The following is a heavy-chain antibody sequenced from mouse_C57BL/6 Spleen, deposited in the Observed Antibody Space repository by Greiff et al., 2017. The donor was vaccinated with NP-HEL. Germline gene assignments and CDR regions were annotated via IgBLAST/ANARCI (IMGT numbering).Heavy chain of an antibody. CDR3: TTLITTVVVDY. V-gene: IGHV14-4*01. D-gene: IGHD1-1*01. Sequence: VQLQQSGAELVRPGASVKLSCTASGFNIKDDYMHWVKQRPEQGLEWIGWIDPENGDTEYASKFQGKATITADTSSNTAYLQLSSLTSEDTAVYYCTTLITTVVVDYWGQGTTLTVSS. J-gene: IGHJ2*01. CDR2: IDPENGDT. CDR1: GFNIKDDY.